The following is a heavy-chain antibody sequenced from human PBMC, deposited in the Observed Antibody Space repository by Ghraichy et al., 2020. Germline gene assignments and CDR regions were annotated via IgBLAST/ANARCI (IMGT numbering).Heavy chain of an antibody. V-gene: IGHV6-1*01. CDR2: TYYRSMWYH. CDR1: GDSVSSNTAA. CDR3: ARDEDWNFNF. D-gene: IGHD1-1*01. Sequence: SQTLSLTCAVSGDSVSSNTAAWDWIRQSPSRGREWLVRTYYRSMWYHDLGEFVRGRITVNGDISKNQFSLQLNSVTPEDTAIYYCARDEDWNFNFWGQGTLVTVSS. J-gene: IGHJ4*02.